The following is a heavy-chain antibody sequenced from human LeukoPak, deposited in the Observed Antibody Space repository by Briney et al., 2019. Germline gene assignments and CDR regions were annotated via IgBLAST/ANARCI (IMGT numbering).Heavy chain of an antibody. CDR1: GFTFDDYA. J-gene: IGHJ4*02. CDR3: ARRRGLGYCSSTSCYAGYFDY. D-gene: IGHD2-2*01. CDR2: ISWNSGSI. V-gene: IGHV3-9*01. Sequence: PGGSLGLSCAASGFTFDDYAMHWVRQAPGKGLEWVSGISWNSGSIGYADSVKGRFTISRDNVKNSLYLQMNSLRAEDTALYYCARRRGLGYCSSTSCYAGYFDYWGQGTLVTVSS.